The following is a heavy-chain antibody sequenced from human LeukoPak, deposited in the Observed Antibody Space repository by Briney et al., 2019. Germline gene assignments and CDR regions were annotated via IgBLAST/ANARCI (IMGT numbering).Heavy chain of an antibody. CDR1: GYTFTGYY. V-gene: IGHV1-2*02. Sequence: ASVKVSCKTAGYTFTGYYMHWVREAPGQELEWIGWINPNSGGTNYAQTFQGRVTMTRDTSISTAYMELSRLRSDDTAVYYCARDNVGETKDCSGGSCYFNWFDPWGQGTLVTVSS. D-gene: IGHD2-15*01. CDR2: INPNSGGT. J-gene: IGHJ5*02. CDR3: ARDNVGETKDCSGGSCYFNWFDP.